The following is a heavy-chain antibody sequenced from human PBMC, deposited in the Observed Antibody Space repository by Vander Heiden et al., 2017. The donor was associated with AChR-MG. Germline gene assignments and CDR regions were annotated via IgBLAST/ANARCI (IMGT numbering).Heavy chain of an antibody. CDR3: ASSIAVAFFDY. V-gene: IGHV1-3*01. J-gene: IGHJ4*02. Sequence: QVQLVQSGAEVKKPGASVKVSCKASGYTFTKYAFHWVRQAPGQRLEWMGWINAGNGNTKYSQKFQGRVTITRDTSASTAYMELSSLRSEDTAVYYCASSIAVAFFDYWCQGTLVTVSS. D-gene: IGHD6-19*01. CDR1: GYTFTKYA. CDR2: INAGNGNT.